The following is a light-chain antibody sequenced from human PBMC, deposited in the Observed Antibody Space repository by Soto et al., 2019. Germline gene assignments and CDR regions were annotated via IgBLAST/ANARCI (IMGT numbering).Light chain of an antibody. Sequence: DIVMTQSPDSLAVSLGERANINCKSSQSVLYSSNNKNYLAWYQQKPGQPPKLLIYWASTRESGVPDRFSGSGSGTDLTLTISSLQAEDVAVYYCQQYYSTPRTFGQGTKVDIK. CDR3: QQYYSTPRT. J-gene: IGKJ1*01. CDR2: WAS. CDR1: QSVLYSSNNKNY. V-gene: IGKV4-1*01.